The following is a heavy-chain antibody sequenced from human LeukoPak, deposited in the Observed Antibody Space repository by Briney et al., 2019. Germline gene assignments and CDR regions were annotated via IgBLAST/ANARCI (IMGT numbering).Heavy chain of an antibody. V-gene: IGHV7-4-1*02. CDR1: GFPFTSNP. J-gene: IGHJ4*02. CDR2: INTKTGTP. Sequence: ASVKVSCKTSGFPFTSNPVNWVRQAPGQGSEWMEWINTKTGTPTYAQAFAGRLVFSLDTSVSTAYLHLSSLKAADTAVYYCARGPGPADFWGQGTLVTVSS. CDR3: ARGPGPADF.